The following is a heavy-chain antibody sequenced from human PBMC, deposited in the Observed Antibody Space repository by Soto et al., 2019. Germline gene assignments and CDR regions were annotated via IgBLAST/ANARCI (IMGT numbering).Heavy chain of an antibody. V-gene: IGHV3-49*03. CDR2: IRSKAYGGTT. Sequence: GGSLRLSCTASGFTFGDYAMSWFRQAPGKGLEWVGFIRSKAYGGTTEYAASVKGRFTISRDDSKSIAYLQMNSLKTEDTAVYYYTRAQSGYDPFYYCYGYMDVWGKGTTVTVSS. D-gene: IGHD5-12*01. CDR3: TRAQSGYDPFYYCYGYMDV. CDR1: GFTFGDYA. J-gene: IGHJ6*03.